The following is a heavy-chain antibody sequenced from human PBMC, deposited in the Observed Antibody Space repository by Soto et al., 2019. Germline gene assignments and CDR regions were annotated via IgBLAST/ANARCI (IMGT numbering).Heavy chain of an antibody. CDR1: GGSVSSGDYY. V-gene: IGHV4-30-4*01. CDR3: DRGVGATMTVVRFDL. CDR2: IFYSGSA. Sequence: SETLSLTCTVSGGSVSSGDYYWSWVRQSPGKGLEWIGHIFYSGSAFYNPSLKSRVSISVDTSKNQFSLKLTSVTAADTAVYYCDRGVGATMTVVRFDLWGQGTLVTVSS. D-gene: IGHD3-22*01. J-gene: IGHJ5*02.